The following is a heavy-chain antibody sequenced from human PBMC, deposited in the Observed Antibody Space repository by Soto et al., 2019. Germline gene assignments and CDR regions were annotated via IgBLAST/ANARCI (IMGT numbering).Heavy chain of an antibody. J-gene: IGHJ6*02. CDR2: INLSAGRR. CDR1: GHTFTSYY. V-gene: IGHV1-46*01. CDR3: ASRDPDILTTDSYSMEV. D-gene: IGHD3-9*01. Sequence: ASVKSSCKASGHTFTSYYMHWFRPAPGQGLEWIGIINLSAGRRSYAQKFQGRVTITGDTSTSTVYMHMRSLRSEHTAVYYFASRDPDILTTDSYSMEVSGQGTTLTISS.